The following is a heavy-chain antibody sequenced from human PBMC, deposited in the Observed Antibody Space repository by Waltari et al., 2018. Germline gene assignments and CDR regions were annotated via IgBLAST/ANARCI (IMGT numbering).Heavy chain of an antibody. J-gene: IGHJ4*02. CDR2: IYHRGDT. Sequence: QVHLQESGPGLVKPSETLSLTCDVSSYSITSGYYWGWVRQPPGQGLEWLGSIYHRGDTYYNPSRRSRVTISVDTSKNQFSLRLRSVTAADTAIYFCAREDGLRIDYWGQGALVTVSS. D-gene: IGHD2-21*02. CDR1: SYSITSGYY. CDR3: AREDGLRIDY. V-gene: IGHV4-38-2*02.